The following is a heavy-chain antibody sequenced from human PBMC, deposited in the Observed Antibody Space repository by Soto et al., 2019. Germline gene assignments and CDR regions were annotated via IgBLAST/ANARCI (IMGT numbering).Heavy chain of an antibody. CDR1: GGSISSGGYY. D-gene: IGHD1-7*01. J-gene: IGHJ4*02. CDR2: IYYSGST. Sequence: SETLSLTRTVSGGSISSGGYYWTWNREHPGKGLEWIGYIYYSGSTYYNPSLKSRVTISVDTSKNQFSLKLSSVTAADTAVYYCARFGVDNWNYRDYWGQGTLVTVSS. CDR3: ARFGVDNWNYRDY. V-gene: IGHV4-31*02.